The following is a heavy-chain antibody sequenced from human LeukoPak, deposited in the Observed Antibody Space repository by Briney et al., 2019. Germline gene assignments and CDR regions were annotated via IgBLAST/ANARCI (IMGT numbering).Heavy chain of an antibody. CDR3: ARGPGGSYYRRYYYYYYYMDV. V-gene: IGHV3-11*04. Sequence: GGSLRLSCAASGFTFSNAWMSWVRQAPGKGLEWVSYISSSGSTIYYADSVKGRFTISRDNAKNSLYLQMNSLRAEDTAVYYCARGPGGSYYRRYYYYYYYMDVWGKGTTVTISS. CDR1: GFTFSNAW. J-gene: IGHJ6*03. D-gene: IGHD1-26*01. CDR2: ISSSGSTI.